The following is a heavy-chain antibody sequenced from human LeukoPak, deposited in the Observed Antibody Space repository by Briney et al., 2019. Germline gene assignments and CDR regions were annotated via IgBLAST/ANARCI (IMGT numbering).Heavy chain of an antibody. D-gene: IGHD3-10*01. V-gene: IGHV1-8*01. CDR1: GYTFTSYD. CDR2: MNPNSGNT. CDR3: ARVQRGSGSYYARHYLDY. J-gene: IGHJ4*02. Sequence: ASVKVSCKASGYTFTSYDINWVRQATGQGLEWMGWMNPNSGNTGYAQKFQGRVTMTRNTSISTAYMELSSLRSEDTAVYYCARVQRGSGSYYARHYLDYWGQGTLVTVSS.